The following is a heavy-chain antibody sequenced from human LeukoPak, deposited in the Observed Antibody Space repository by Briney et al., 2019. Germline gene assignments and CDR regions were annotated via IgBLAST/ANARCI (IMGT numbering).Heavy chain of an antibody. D-gene: IGHD3-22*01. V-gene: IGHV3-48*02. CDR2: ISDTGHAI. CDR3: ARDGYPGGDY. Sequence: PGGSLRLSCAASGFTFSDYSMDWVRQAPGKGLEWVSYISDTGHAIYYADSVKSRFIISRDNAKNSLYLQMNSLRDEDTAVYYCARDGYPGGDYWGQGTLVTVSS. CDR1: GFTFSDYS. J-gene: IGHJ4*02.